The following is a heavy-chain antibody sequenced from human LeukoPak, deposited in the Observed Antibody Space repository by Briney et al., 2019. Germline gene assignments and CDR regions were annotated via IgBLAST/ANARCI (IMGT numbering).Heavy chain of an antibody. CDR2: MNPNSGNT. D-gene: IGHD3-9*01. J-gene: IGHJ4*02. CDR1: GYTFTSYD. CDR3: ARAAGYVLRYFD. V-gene: IGHV1-8*03. Sequence: ASVKVSCKASGYTFTSYDINWVRQATGQGLEWMGWMNPNSGNTGYAQKFQGRVTITRNTSISTAYMELSSLRSEDTAVCYCARAAGYVLRYFDWGQGTLVTVSS.